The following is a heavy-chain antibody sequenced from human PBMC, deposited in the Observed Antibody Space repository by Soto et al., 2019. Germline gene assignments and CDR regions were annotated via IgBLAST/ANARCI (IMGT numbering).Heavy chain of an antibody. D-gene: IGHD2-8*01. Sequence: ASVKVSCKSSGYSFTDYHIHWVRQAPRQLLEWLGRINPKSGGTSTAQKFQGWVTMTTDTSISTASMELTRLTSDDTAIYYCARGDSTDCSNGVCSFFYNHDMDVWGQGTTVTVSS. J-gene: IGHJ6*02. CDR2: INPKSGGT. CDR1: GYSFTDYH. CDR3: ARGDSTDCSNGVCSFFYNHDMDV. V-gene: IGHV1-2*04.